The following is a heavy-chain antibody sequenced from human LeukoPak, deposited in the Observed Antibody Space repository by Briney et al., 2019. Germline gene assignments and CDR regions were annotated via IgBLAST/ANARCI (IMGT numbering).Heavy chain of an antibody. CDR1: GFTFSSYS. V-gene: IGHV3-21*01. CDR3: ARDRSLDSGSYWDSAFDI. CDR2: ISSSSSYI. D-gene: IGHD1-26*01. Sequence: GGSLRLSCAASGFTFSSYSMNWVRQAPGKGLEWVSSISSSSSYIYYADSVKGRFTISRDNAKNSLYLQMNSLRAEDTAVYYCARDRSLDSGSYWDSAFDIWGQGTMVTVSS. J-gene: IGHJ3*02.